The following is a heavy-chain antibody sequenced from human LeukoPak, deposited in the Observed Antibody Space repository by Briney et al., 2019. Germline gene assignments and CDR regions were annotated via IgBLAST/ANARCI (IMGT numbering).Heavy chain of an antibody. CDR2: IYTSGST. J-gene: IGHJ4*02. D-gene: IGHD3-22*01. V-gene: IGHV4-61*02. CDR3: AREKRPRSYYDSSGYYDY. Sequence: TSQTLSLTCTVSGGSISSGSYYWSWIRQPAGKGLEWIGRIYTSGSTNYNPSLKSRATISVDTSKNQFSLKLSSVTAADTAVYYCAREKRPRSYYDSSGYYDYWGQGTLVTVSS. CDR1: GGSISSGSYY.